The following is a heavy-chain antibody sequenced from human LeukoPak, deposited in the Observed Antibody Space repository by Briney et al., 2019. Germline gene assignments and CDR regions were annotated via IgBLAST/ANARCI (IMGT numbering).Heavy chain of an antibody. CDR3: ARIAAAGYYYYYYMDV. CDR1: GGSISSSNW. V-gene: IGHV4-4*02. D-gene: IGHD6-13*01. CDR2: IYHSGST. Sequence: SETLSLTCVISGGSISSSNWWSWVRQPPGKGLEWIGEIYHSGSTNYNPSLKSRVTISVDRSKNQFSLKLSSVTAADTAVYYCARIAAAGYYYYYYMDVWGKGTTVTVSS. J-gene: IGHJ6*03.